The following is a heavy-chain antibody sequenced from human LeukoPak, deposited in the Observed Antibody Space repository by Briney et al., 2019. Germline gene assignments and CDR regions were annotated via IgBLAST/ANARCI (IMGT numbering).Heavy chain of an antibody. CDR1: GYTCTSYD. CDR3: AAESPPNRSGWYYWYFDL. V-gene: IGHV1-8*01. D-gene: IGHD6-19*01. J-gene: IGHJ2*01. Sequence: ASVKVSCKASGYTCTSYDINWVRQATGQGLEWMGWMNPNSGNTGYAQKFQGRVTMTRNTSISTAYMELSSLRSEDTAVYYCAAESPPNRSGWYYWYFDLWGRGTLVTVSS. CDR2: MNPNSGNT.